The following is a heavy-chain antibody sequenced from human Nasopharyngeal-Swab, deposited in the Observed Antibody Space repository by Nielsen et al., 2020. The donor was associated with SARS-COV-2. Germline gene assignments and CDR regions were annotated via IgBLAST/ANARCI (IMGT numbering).Heavy chain of an antibody. CDR2: INTNAGTA. J-gene: IGHJ6*02. V-gene: IGHV7-4-1*01. Sequence: ASVNVSCKASRYTFSKYAINWVRQAPGQGLEWMGWINTNAGTATYVQGFTGRFVFSLDTSVSTAYLQIDSLRTEDSAVFYCARDTWDVWGQGTTVTVSS. D-gene: IGHD2/OR15-2a*01. CDR3: ARDTWDV. CDR1: RYTFSKYA.